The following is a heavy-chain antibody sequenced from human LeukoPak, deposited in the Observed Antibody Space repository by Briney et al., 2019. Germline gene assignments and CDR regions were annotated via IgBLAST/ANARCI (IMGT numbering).Heavy chain of an antibody. J-gene: IGHJ6*03. Sequence: GGSLRLSCAASGFTISSYSMNWVRQTPGKGLAWVSSISSSSSYIYYADSVKGRFTISRDNAKNSLYLQMNSLRAEDTAVYYCARRYCSSTSCYKDYYYMDVWGKGTTVTVTS. V-gene: IGHV3-21*01. CDR1: GFTISSYS. CDR2: ISSSSSYI. CDR3: ARRYCSSTSCYKDYYYMDV. D-gene: IGHD2-2*02.